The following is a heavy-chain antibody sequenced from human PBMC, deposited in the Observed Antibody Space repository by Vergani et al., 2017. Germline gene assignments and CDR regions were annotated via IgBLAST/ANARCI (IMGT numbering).Heavy chain of an antibody. V-gene: IGHV3-23*01. CDR3: VSQLRWDDAFDI. CDR2: ISGSGGST. CDR1: GFTFSSYA. D-gene: IGHD4-23*01. Sequence: EVQLLESGGGLVQPGGSLRLSCAASGFTFSSYAMSWVRQAPGKGLEWVSAISGSGGSTYYADSVKGRFTISRDNSKNTLYLQMNSLRAEDTAVYYCVSQLRWDDAFDIWGQGTMVTVSS. J-gene: IGHJ3*02.